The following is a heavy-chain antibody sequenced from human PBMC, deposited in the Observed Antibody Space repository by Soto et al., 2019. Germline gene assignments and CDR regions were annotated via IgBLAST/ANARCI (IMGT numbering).Heavy chain of an antibody. V-gene: IGHV1-46*01. J-gene: IGHJ4*02. D-gene: IGHD2-2*01. CDR1: GYTFTSYF. Sequence: QVQLVQSGAEVKKPGASVKVSCKASGYTFTSYFMHCVRQAPGQGLEWMGIINPSDVRTIYAQKFQGRVTMTRDTSTSTVYMELSSLRSEDTAVYYCARAGGSSAWDYWGQGTLVTVSS. CDR3: ARAGGSSAWDY. CDR2: INPSDVRT.